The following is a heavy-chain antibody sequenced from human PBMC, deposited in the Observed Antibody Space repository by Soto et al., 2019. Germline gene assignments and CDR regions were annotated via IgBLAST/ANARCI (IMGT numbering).Heavy chain of an antibody. CDR3: GAYSSRHYGYDWFDP. Sequence: PSETLSLTCSVSGGSIGSSSYYFGWMRQPPGKGLEWIGSLYYNGTTYYNSSMKSRVTISADKSQNQFSLRLSSVTAADTAVYYCGAYSSRHYGYDWFDPWGQGTLVTVSS. CDR2: LYYNGTT. D-gene: IGHD2-2*01. J-gene: IGHJ5*02. V-gene: IGHV4-39*01. CDR1: GGSIGSSSYY.